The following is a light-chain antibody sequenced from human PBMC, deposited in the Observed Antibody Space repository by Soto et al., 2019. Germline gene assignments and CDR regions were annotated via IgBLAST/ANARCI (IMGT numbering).Light chain of an antibody. J-gene: IGKJ4*01. V-gene: IGKV3-11*01. CDR1: QSVSNY. CDR3: QHRANVVS. CDR2: DTF. Sequence: EIVLTQSPATLSLSPGDRATLSCRASQSVSNYLAWYQQKPGQVPKLLIYDTFHRAPGIPVRFSGSGFGTDFALTIGSLESDDFAVYYCQHRANVVSFGGGTKMEIK.